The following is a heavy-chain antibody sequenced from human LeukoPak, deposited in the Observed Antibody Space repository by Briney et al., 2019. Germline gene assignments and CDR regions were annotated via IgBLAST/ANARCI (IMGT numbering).Heavy chain of an antibody. CDR3: ARELEVAADWGWFDP. CDR1: GASMSSYY. Sequence: SETLSLTCSVSGASMSSYYWSWIRQPPGKGLEWIGYVYYSGSTNYNPSLKSRVTISVDTSKNQFSLKLSAVTAADTAVYYCARELEVAADWGWFDPWGQGTLVTVSS. D-gene: IGHD6-19*01. V-gene: IGHV4-59*01. J-gene: IGHJ5*02. CDR2: VYYSGST.